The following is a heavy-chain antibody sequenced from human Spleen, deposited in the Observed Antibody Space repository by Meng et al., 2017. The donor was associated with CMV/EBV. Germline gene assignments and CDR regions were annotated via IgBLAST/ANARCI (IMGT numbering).Heavy chain of an antibody. D-gene: IGHD2-2*01. J-gene: IGHJ3*02. CDR1: GFTFNSYE. CDR3: ARDAIVVVPAAMTDAFDI. CDR2: ISSSGSII. Sequence: GGSLRLSCAASGFTFNSYEINWVRQAPGKGLEWVSYISSSGSIIYYADSVKGRFTISRDNAKNSLYLQMNSLRAEDTAVYYCARDAIVVVPAAMTDAFDIWGQGTMVTVSS. V-gene: IGHV3-48*03.